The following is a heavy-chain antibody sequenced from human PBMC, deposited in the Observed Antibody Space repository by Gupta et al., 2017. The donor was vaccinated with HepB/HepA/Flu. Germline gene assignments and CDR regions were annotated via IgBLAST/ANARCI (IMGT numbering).Heavy chain of an antibody. J-gene: IGHJ4*02. V-gene: IGHV5-51*01. CDR3: ARHRTTSTWSGFDY. CDR1: GYTFSHHW. D-gene: IGHD2-2*01. CDR2: IYAADSGS. Sequence: EVQLEQSGAEVKKHGESLKISCKGSGYTFSHHWIGWVRQMPGKGLEWVGIIYAADSGSRYSPSFQGQVTLSVDKSISTAYLQWSSLKASDTAMYYCARHRTTSTWSGFDYWGQGTLVTVSS.